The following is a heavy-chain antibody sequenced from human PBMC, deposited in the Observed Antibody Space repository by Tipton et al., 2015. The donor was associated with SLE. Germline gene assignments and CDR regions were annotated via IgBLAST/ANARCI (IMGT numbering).Heavy chain of an antibody. Sequence: TLSLTCTVSGGSINSDTSYWGWVRQPPGKGLEWIGSIYYTGSTYFDPSLKSRVTISVDTSKNQFSLKLSSVTAADMAVYYCARELLRKSPIFVYYGDLGRQGTLDTVSS. CDR3: ARELLRKSPIFVYYGDL. CDR2: IYYTGST. D-gene: IGHD4-17*01. J-gene: IGHJ5*02. CDR1: GGSINSDTSY. V-gene: IGHV4-39*07.